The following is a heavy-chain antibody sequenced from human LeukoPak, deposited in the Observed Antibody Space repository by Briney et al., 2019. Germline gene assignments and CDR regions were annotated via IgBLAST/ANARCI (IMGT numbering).Heavy chain of an antibody. D-gene: IGHD3-22*01. CDR1: GYTISSGYY. J-gene: IGHJ4*02. Sequence: SETLSLTCAVSGYTISSGYYWGWIRQPPGKGLEWIGSIYHSGSTYYDPSLKSRVTISVDTSKNQFSLKLSSVTAADTAVHYCATLRTMIGVRYWAQGTLVTVSS. V-gene: IGHV4-38-2*01. CDR2: IYHSGST. CDR3: ATLRTMIGVRY.